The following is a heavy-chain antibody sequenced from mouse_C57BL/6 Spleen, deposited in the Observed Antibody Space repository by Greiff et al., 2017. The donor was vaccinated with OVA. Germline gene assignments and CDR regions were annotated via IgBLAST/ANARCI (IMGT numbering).Heavy chain of an antibody. CDR1: GYTFTGYW. D-gene: IGHD2-5*01. V-gene: IGHV1-9*01. CDR2: ILPGSGST. J-gene: IGHJ3*01. Sequence: VKLQQSGAELMKPGASVKLSCKATGYTFTGYWIEWVKQRPGHGLEWIGEILPGSGSTNYNEKFKGKATLTADTSSNTAYMQLSSLTTEDSAIYYCARRYYSNYDWFAYWGQGTLVTVSA. CDR3: ARRYYSNYDWFAY.